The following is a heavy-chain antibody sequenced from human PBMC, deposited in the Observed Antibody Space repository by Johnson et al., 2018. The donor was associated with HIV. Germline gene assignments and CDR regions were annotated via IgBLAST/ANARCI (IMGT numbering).Heavy chain of an antibody. J-gene: IGHJ3*02. CDR3: AKDRLFGFRNDAFDI. CDR2: ISSGGSTK. V-gene: IGHV3-11*04. CDR1: GVTFSDYY. Sequence: QVQLVESGGGVVQPGRSLRLSCAASGVTFSDYYMSWIRQAPGKGLEWISYISSGGSTKYYADSVKGRFTISRDNSKNTLYLQMNSLRAEDTAVYYCAKDRLFGFRNDAFDIWGQVTMVTVSS. D-gene: IGHD3-16*01.